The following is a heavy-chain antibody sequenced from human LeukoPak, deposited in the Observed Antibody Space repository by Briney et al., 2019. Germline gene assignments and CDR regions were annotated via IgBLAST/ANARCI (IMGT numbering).Heavy chain of an antibody. CDR3: ASAQPWGGYYDFGY. CDR1: GFTFSSYS. J-gene: IGHJ4*02. Sequence: GGSLRLSCAASGFTFSSYSMNWVRQAPGKGLEWVSYISSSSSTIYYADSVKGRFTISRDNAKNSLYLQMNSLRAEDTAVYYCASAQPWGGYYDFGYWGPGTLVTVSS. V-gene: IGHV3-48*04. D-gene: IGHD3-3*01. CDR2: ISSSSSTI.